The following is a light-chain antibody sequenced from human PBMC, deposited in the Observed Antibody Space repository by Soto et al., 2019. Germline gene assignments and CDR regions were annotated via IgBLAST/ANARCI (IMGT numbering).Light chain of an antibody. CDR2: DVS. CDR1: SSDVGGYNY. V-gene: IGLV2-14*01. CDR3: SSYTSSSTLD. J-gene: IGLJ1*01. Sequence: QSVLTQPASVSGSPGQSITISRTGTSSDVGGYNYVSWYQQHPGKAPKLMIYDVSNRPSGVSNRFSGSKSGNTASLTISGLQAEDEADYYCSSYTSSSTLDFGTGTKVTVL.